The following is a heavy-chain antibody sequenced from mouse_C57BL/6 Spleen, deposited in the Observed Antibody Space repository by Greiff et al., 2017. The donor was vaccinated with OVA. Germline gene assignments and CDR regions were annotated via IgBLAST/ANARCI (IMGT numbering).Heavy chain of an antibody. V-gene: IGHV1-82*01. CDR2: IYPGDGDT. CDR1: GYAFSSSW. D-gene: IGHD1-1*01. Sequence: QVQLQQSGPELVKPGASVKISCKASGYAFSSSWMNWVKQRPGKGLEWIGRIYPGDGDTNYNGKFKGKATLTADKSSSTAYMQLSSLTSEDSAVYFCARGFITTVVATDYWGQGTTLTVSS. CDR3: ARGFITTVVATDY. J-gene: IGHJ2*01.